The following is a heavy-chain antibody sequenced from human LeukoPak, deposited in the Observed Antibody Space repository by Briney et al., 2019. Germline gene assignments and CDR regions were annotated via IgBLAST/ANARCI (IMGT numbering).Heavy chain of an antibody. CDR2: IYYSGST. D-gene: IGHD5-18*01. CDR3: ARRGYSYSYFDY. Sequence: PSETLSLTCTVSGGSISSYYWSWIRQPPGKGLEWIGYIYYSGSTNYNPSLKSRVTTSVDTSKNQFSLKLSSVTAADTAVYYCARRGYSYSYFDYWGQGTLVTVSS. V-gene: IGHV4-59*01. CDR1: GGSISSYY. J-gene: IGHJ4*02.